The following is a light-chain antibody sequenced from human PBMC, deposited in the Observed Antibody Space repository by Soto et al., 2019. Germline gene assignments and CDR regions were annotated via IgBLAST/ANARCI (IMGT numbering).Light chain of an antibody. J-gene: IGLJ1*01. V-gene: IGLV2-11*01. Sequence: QSALTQPRSVSGSPGQSVTISCTGTSSDVGGYNYVSWYQQYPGKAPKLVIYEVSKRPSRVPDRFSGSKSGNTASLTISGVQADDEADSYCCSYAGRPYVFGTGTKLTVL. CDR3: CSYAGRPYV. CDR2: EVS. CDR1: SSDVGGYNY.